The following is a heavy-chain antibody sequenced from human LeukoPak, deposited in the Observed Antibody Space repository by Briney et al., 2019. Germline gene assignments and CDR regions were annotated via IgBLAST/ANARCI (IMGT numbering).Heavy chain of an antibody. V-gene: IGHV1-2*02. Sequence: ASVKVSCKASGYTFTGYYMHWVRQAPGRGLEWMGWINPNSGGTNYAQKFQGRVTMTRDTSISTAYMELSRLRSDDTAVYYCARDLEWELLVGAFDIWGQGTMVTVSS. CDR3: ARDLEWELLVGAFDI. CDR1: GYTFTGYY. J-gene: IGHJ3*02. D-gene: IGHD1-26*01. CDR2: INPNSGGT.